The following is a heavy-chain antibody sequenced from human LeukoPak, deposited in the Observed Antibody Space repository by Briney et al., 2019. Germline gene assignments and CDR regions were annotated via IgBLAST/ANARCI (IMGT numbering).Heavy chain of an antibody. D-gene: IGHD1/OR15-1a*01. J-gene: IGHJ4*02. V-gene: IGHV1-18*01. CDR1: GYTLRRYS. CDR3: ARDSGWELEQFYFDY. CDR2: ISHSNGNT. Sequence: SVKVSCKASGYTLRRYSISWVRQAPGQGLEWMGWISHSNGNTNYAQKLQDRVTMTTDTTTKTVYIELRSLRSDDTAVYYCARDSGWELEQFYFDYWGQGTLVTVSS.